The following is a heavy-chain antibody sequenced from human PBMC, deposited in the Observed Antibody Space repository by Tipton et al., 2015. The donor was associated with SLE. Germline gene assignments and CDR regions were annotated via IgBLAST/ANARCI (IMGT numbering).Heavy chain of an antibody. D-gene: IGHD7-27*01. CDR2: IYYSGST. CDR1: GGSIGSSSYC. V-gene: IGHV4-39*07. CDR3: AREGWGWGALDI. J-gene: IGHJ3*02. Sequence: TLSLTCTVSGGSIGSSSYCWGWIRQPPGKGLEWIGSIYYSGSTYYNPSLKSRVTISVDTSKNQFSLKLSSVTAADTAVYYCAREGWGWGALDIWGQGTMVTVSS.